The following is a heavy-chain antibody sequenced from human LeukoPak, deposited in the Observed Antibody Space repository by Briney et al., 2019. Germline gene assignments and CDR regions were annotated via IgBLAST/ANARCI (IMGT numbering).Heavy chain of an antibody. CDR2: IKQDGSEK. J-gene: IGHJ4*02. CDR3: ARGGYTRDY. CDR1: GFTFSSYW. D-gene: IGHD3-16*02. Sequence: GGSLRLSCAASGFTFSSYWMSWVRQAPGKGLEWVANIKQDGSEKYCVDSVKGRFTISRDNAKSSQYLQMNSLRVEDTAVYYCARGGYTRDYWGQGTLVTVSS. V-gene: IGHV3-7*01.